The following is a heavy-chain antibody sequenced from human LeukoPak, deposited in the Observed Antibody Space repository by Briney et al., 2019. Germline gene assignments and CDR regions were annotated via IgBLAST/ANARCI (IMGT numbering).Heavy chain of an antibody. Sequence: SETLSLTCTVSGYSISSGYYWGWIRQPPGKGLEWIGEINHSGSTNYNPSLKSRVTISVDTSKNQFSLKLSSVTVADTAVYYCARHQGVVDLWGRGSLVTVSS. J-gene: IGHJ2*01. CDR1: GYSISSGYY. CDR3: ARHQGVVDL. D-gene: IGHD3-3*01. V-gene: IGHV4-38-2*02. CDR2: INHSGST.